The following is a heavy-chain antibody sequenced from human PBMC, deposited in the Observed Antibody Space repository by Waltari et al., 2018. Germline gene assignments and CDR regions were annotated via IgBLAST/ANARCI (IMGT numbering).Heavy chain of an antibody. CDR2: IYYSGST. D-gene: IGHD3-22*01. CDR1: GGSISSSSYS. Sequence: QLQLEESGPRLVKPSATLSLPCTGSGGSISSSSYSWGWFRQPPGQGLEWIGSIYYSGSTYYNPSLKSRVTISVDTSKNQFSLKLSSVTAADTAVYYCASQHYYDSSGYYPEGAFDIWGQGTMVTVSS. J-gene: IGHJ3*02. V-gene: IGHV4-39*07. CDR3: ASQHYYDSSGYYPEGAFDI.